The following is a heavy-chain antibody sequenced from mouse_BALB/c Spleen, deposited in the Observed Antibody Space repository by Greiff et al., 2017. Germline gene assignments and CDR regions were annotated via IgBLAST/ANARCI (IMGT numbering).Heavy chain of an antibody. V-gene: IGHV5-6-3*01. J-gene: IGHJ3*01. D-gene: IGHD2-10*02. CDR3: ARDGYGNYEWFAY. Sequence: EVKLVESGGGLVQPGGSLKLSCAASGFTFSSYGMSWVRQTPDKRLELVATINSNGGSTYYPDSVKGRFTISRDNAKNTLYLQMSSLKSEDTAMYYCARDGYGNYEWFAYWGQGTLVTVSA. CDR1: GFTFSSYG. CDR2: INSNGGST.